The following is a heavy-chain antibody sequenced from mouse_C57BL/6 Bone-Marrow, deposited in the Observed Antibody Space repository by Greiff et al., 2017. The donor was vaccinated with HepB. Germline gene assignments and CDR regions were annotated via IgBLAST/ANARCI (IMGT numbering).Heavy chain of an antibody. Sequence: QVQLQQSDAELVKPGASVKISCKASGYTFTDYTMHWVKQRPEQGLEWIGNIYPSGGSTNYNEKFKGKATLTEDKSSSTAYMQLNSLTSEDSAVYCCARGTGTMDYWGQGTSVTVSA. J-gene: IGHJ4*01. CDR2: IYPSGGST. CDR1: GYTFTDYT. V-gene: IGHV1-78*01. CDR3: ARGTGTMDY. D-gene: IGHD4-1*01.